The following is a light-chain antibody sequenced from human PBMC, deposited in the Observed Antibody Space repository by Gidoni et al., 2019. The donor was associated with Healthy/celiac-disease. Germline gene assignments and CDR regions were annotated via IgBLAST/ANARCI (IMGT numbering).Light chain of an antibody. CDR2: GAS. Sequence: EIVLTQSPGTLSLSPGERATLACRASQSVSSSYLAWYQQRPGQAPRLIIYGASSRATGIPDRFSGSGSGTDFTLTISRLEPEDFAVYYCQQWGTFGGGTKVEIK. CDR3: QQWGT. J-gene: IGKJ4*01. V-gene: IGKV3-20*01. CDR1: QSVSSSY.